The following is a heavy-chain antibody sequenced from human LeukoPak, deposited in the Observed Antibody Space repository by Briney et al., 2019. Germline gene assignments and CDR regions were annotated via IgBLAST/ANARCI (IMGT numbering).Heavy chain of an antibody. CDR3: ARGESDYGDYYFDY. CDR1: GFTFSSYS. J-gene: IGHJ4*02. CDR2: ISSSSSYI. D-gene: IGHD4-17*01. Sequence: PGGSLRLSCAAPGFTFSSYSMNWVRQAPGKGLEWVSSISSSSSYIYYADSVKGRFTISRDNAKNSLYLQMNSLRAEDTAVYYCARGESDYGDYYFDYWGQGTLVTVSS. V-gene: IGHV3-21*01.